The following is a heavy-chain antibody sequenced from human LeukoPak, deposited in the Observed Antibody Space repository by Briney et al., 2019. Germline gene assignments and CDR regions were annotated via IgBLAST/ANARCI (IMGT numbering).Heavy chain of an antibody. D-gene: IGHD3-10*01. CDR2: ISGSGGST. CDR1: GFTFSSYA. CDR3: AKDGSSSGIYYNPHYYFDY. Sequence: PGGSLRLSCAASGFTFSSYAMSWVRQAPGKGLEWVSDISGSGGSTYYADSVKGRFTISRDNSKNTLYLQMNSLRAEDTSVYYCAKDGSSSGIYYNPHYYFDYWGQGTLVTVSS. J-gene: IGHJ4*02. V-gene: IGHV3-23*01.